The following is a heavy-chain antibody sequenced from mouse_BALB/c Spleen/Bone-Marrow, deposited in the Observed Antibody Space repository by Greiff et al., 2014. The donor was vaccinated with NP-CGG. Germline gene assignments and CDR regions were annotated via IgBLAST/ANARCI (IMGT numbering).Heavy chain of an antibody. CDR3: ASYYYGHYFDY. V-gene: IGHV14-3*02. J-gene: IGHJ2*01. D-gene: IGHD1-1*01. CDR2: IDPANGNT. CDR1: GFNIKNTY. Sequence: EVQLQQSGAELVKPGASVKLSCTASGFNIKNTYMHWVKQRPEQGLEWIGRIDPANGNTKYDPKFQGKATITADTSSNTAYLQLSSPTSEDTAVYYCASYYYGHYFDYWGQGTTLTVSS.